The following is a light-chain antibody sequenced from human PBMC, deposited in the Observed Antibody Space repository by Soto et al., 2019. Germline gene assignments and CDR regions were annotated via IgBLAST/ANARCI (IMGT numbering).Light chain of an antibody. CDR3: QHGYSTLWT. V-gene: IGKV1-5*01. CDR2: DAS. CDR1: QSISSW. Sequence: DIQMTQSPSTLSASVGDRVTITCRASQSISSWLAWYQQKPGKAPKLLIYDASSLESGVPSRFSGSGSGTDFTLTISSLQPEDFATYFCQHGYSTLWTFGQGTKVDIK. J-gene: IGKJ1*01.